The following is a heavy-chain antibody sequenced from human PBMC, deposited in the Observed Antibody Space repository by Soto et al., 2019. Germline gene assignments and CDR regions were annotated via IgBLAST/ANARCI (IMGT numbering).Heavy chain of an antibody. CDR2: TYYRSNWRH. D-gene: IGHD1-26*01. CDR1: GDSVSSNTAA. J-gene: IGHJ5*02. V-gene: IGHV6-1*01. Sequence: SQTLSLTCAISGDSVSSNTAAWNWIRSSPSRGLGWLGRTYYRSNWRHDYAVSVKSRITVNPDTSKNHFSLQLNSVTPDDTAMYYCVRVKDELKWPNWFDPWGQGTLVTVSS. CDR3: VRVKDELKWPNWFDP.